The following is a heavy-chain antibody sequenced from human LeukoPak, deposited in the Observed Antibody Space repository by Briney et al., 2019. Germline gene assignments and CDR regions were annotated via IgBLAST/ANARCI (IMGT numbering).Heavy chain of an antibody. D-gene: IGHD1-26*01. V-gene: IGHV4-39*01. Sequence: SETLSLTCTVSGGSISSSSSFWAWIRQPPGKGLEWIGSFYYIGSTYYNPSLKSRDTISVDTSKNQLSLKLNSVTAADTAVYYCARSLSLSGNTNWFDPWGQGTLVTVSS. CDR2: FYYIGST. CDR1: GGSISSSSSF. J-gene: IGHJ5*02. CDR3: ARSLSLSGNTNWFDP.